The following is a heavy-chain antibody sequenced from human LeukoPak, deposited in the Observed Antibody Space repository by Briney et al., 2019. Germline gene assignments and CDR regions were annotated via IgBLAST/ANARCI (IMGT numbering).Heavy chain of an antibody. J-gene: IGHJ4*02. CDR1: GVSISYYY. CDR3: ARHLRWTTLDY. Sequence: SETLSLTCTVSGVSISYYYWSWIRQPAGKGLEWIGRIYTSGSTNYNPSLKSRVTMSVDTSKDQFALKLSSVTAADTAVYYCARHLRWTTLDYWGQGTLVTVSS. CDR2: IYTSGST. V-gene: IGHV4-4*07. D-gene: IGHD3/OR15-3a*01.